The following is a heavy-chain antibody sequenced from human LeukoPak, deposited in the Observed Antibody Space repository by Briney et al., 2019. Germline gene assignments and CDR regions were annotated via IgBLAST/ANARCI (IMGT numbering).Heavy chain of an antibody. V-gene: IGHV1-18*01. J-gene: IGHJ5*02. CDR3: ARAYCSSTSCLDNNWFDP. D-gene: IGHD2-2*01. CDR2: ISAYNGNT. CDR1: GYTFTSYG. Sequence: ASVKVSCKASGYTFTSYGISWVRQAPGQGLEWMGWISAYNGNTNYAQKLQGRVTMTTDTSTSTAYMELRSLRSDDTAVYYCARAYCSSTSCLDNNWFDPWGQGTLVTVSS.